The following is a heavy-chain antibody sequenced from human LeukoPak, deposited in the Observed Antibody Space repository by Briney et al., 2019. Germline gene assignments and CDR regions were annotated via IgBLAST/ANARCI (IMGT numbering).Heavy chain of an antibody. Sequence: ASVKVSFKASGYPFTGYYMHWVRQAPGQGLEWMGWINPNSGGTNYAQKFQGRVTMTRDTSISTAYMELSRLRSDDTAVYYCARGAPYSSGWYLYWGQGTLVTVSS. CDR3: ARGAPYSSGWYLY. CDR1: GYPFTGYY. J-gene: IGHJ4*02. CDR2: INPNSGGT. V-gene: IGHV1-2*02. D-gene: IGHD6-19*01.